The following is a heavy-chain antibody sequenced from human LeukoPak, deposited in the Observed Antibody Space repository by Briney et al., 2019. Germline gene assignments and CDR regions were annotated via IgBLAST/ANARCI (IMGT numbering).Heavy chain of an antibody. V-gene: IGHV3-21*01. CDR2: ISSSSSYI. D-gene: IGHD3-9*01. J-gene: IGHJ4*02. CDR1: GFAFSSYS. Sequence: GGSLRLSCAASGFAFSSYSMNWVRQAPGKGLEWVSSISSSSSYIYYADSVKGRFTISRDNAKNSLYLQMNSLRAEDTAVYYCARGSGDKLRYFDWLLPTLIYYFDYWGQGTLVTVSS. CDR3: ARGSGDKLRYFDWLLPTLIYYFDY.